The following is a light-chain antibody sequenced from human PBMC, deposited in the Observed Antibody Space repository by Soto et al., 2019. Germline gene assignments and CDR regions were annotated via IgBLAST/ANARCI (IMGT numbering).Light chain of an antibody. V-gene: IGLV2-14*01. CDR2: DVS. J-gene: IGLJ1*01. Sequence: QSALTQPASVSGSPGQSITISCTGTSSEVGGYNYASWYQQHPGKAPKLMIYDVSNRPSGVSNRFSGSKSGNTASLTISGLQAEDEADYYCSSYTSSSTLYVFGTGTKVTVL. CDR1: SSEVGGYNY. CDR3: SSYTSSSTLYV.